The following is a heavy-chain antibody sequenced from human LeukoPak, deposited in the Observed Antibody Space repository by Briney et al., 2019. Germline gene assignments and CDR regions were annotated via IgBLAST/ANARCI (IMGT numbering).Heavy chain of an antibody. D-gene: IGHD3-10*01. V-gene: IGHV4-61*05. Sequence: SETLSLTCTVSGGSISSSCYYWSWIRQPPGKGLEWIGYIYYSGSTNYNPSLKSRVTISVDTSKNQFSLKLSSVTAADTAVYYCARTVRGVYYYGMDVWGQGTTVTVSS. J-gene: IGHJ6*02. CDR1: GGSISSSCYY. CDR3: ARTVRGVYYYGMDV. CDR2: IYYSGST.